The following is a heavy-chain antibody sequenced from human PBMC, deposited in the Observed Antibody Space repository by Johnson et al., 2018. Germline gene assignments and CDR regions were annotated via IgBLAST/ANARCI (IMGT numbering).Heavy chain of an antibody. J-gene: IGHJ3*02. D-gene: IGHD4-17*01. CDR2: ISYDGYTK. Sequence: VQLGETGGCVVQAGMSIRLSCVASGFTLSSYAVPWVRQAPGKGLEWVAVISYDGYTKFYSDSVKGRFPISRDTSKNTLSLQMNSRRDEDTAVYYCARVPNDYGDYTDAFDIWGQGTRVTVSS. CDR1: GFTLSSYA. CDR3: ARVPNDYGDYTDAFDI. V-gene: IGHV3-30-3*01.